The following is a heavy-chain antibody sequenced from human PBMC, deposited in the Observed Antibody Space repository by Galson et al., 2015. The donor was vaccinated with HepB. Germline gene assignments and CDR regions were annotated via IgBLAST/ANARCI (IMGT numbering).Heavy chain of an antibody. CDR1: GGAFSICA. D-gene: IGHD3-22*01. J-gene: IGHJ6*02. CDR3: ARDTQGMIVGDYYHYGMDV. Sequence: SVKVSCKASGGAFSICAISWVRHAPGQGLEWMGGIIPIFNRTSYAQNFQGRVTITADESTTTAFMELSSLTSDDTAVYYCARDTQGMIVGDYYHYGMDVWGQGTTVTVSS. V-gene: IGHV1-69*13. CDR2: IIPIFNRT.